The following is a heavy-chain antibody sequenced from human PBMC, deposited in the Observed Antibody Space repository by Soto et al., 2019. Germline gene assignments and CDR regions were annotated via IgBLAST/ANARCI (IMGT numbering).Heavy chain of an antibody. V-gene: IGHV3-23*01. CDR1: GFTFSSYA. J-gene: IGHJ5*02. Sequence: GSLRLSCVPSGFTFSSYAMAWVRQSPGKGLEWVASITGSGDATFHAASVRGRFTMSRDNANNRLYLQMNSLRTEDTAIYYCAKGSGWYFSNWLDPWGQGTLVTVSS. CDR3: AKGSGWYFSNWLDP. D-gene: IGHD6-19*01. CDR2: ITGSGDAT.